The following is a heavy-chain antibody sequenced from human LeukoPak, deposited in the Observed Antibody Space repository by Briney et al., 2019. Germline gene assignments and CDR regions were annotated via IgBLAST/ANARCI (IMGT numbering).Heavy chain of an antibody. D-gene: IGHD3-10*01. J-gene: IGHJ4*02. CDR3: ATMVRGFHPIDY. CDR2: IYSSGST. CDR1: GFTFSSFW. V-gene: IGHV3-53*01. Sequence: GGSLRLSCAASGFTFSSFWVHWVRQAPGKGLEWVSVIYSSGSTYYADSVKGRFTISRDNSKNTLYLQMNSLRAEDTAVYYCATMVRGFHPIDYWGQGTLVTVSS.